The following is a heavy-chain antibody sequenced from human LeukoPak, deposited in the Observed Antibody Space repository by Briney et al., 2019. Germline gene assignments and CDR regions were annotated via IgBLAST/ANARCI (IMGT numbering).Heavy chain of an antibody. CDR1: GYTFTSYD. CDR3: ARVDYESYGMDV. Sequence: ASVKVSCKASGYTFTSYDINWVRQAPGQGLEWMGWVSAYNGNTNYAQKLQGRVTMTTDTSTSTAYMELRSLRSDDTAVYYCARVDYESYGMDVWGQGTTVTVSS. J-gene: IGHJ6*02. D-gene: IGHD3-16*01. CDR2: VSAYNGNT. V-gene: IGHV1-18*01.